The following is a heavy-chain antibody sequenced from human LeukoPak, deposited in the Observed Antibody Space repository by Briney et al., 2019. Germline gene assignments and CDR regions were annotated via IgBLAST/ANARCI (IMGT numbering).Heavy chain of an antibody. Sequence: GASVKVSCKASGYTFTSYAMHWVRQAPGQRLEWMGWINAGNGNTKYSQKFQGRVTITAAESTSTAYMELSSLRSEDTAVYYCARDSWLSQPFRYYYYYYMDVWGKGTTVTVSS. D-gene: IGHD3-22*01. CDR1: GYTFTSYA. CDR2: INAGNGNT. CDR3: ARDSWLSQPFRYYYYYYMDV. J-gene: IGHJ6*03. V-gene: IGHV1-3*01.